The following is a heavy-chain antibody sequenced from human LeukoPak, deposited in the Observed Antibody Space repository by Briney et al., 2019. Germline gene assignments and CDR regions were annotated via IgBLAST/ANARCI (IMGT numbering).Heavy chain of an antibody. CDR2: IYYSGST. Sequence: SETLSLTCTVSGGSISSYYWSWIRQPPGKGLEWIGYIYYSGSTNYNPSLKSRVTISVDTSKNQFSLKLSSVTAADTAVYYCARLGGSAEGYYYYMDVWGKGTTVTVSS. CDR3: ARLGGSAEGYYYYMDV. J-gene: IGHJ6*03. CDR1: GGSISSYY. D-gene: IGHD1-26*01. V-gene: IGHV4-59*01.